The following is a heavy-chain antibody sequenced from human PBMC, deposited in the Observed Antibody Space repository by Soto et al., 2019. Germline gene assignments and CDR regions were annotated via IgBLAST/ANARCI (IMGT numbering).Heavy chain of an antibody. CDR1: GYTFTTYY. Sequence: QVQLVQSGAEVKKPGASVKISCKASGYTFTTYYIHWVRQAPGQGLEWVGILNPSGGSTSNAQKFQGRVTMTRDMSTDTAFMELSSLRSEDTAVYYCARGVGGEPRLHWFDPWCPGTLVTVSS. J-gene: IGHJ5*02. CDR3: ARGVGGEPRLHWFDP. D-gene: IGHD3-16*01. CDR2: LNPSGGST. V-gene: IGHV1-46*01.